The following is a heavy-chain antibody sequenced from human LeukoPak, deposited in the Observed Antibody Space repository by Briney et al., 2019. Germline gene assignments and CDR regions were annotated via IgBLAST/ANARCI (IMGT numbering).Heavy chain of an antibody. CDR2: ISGSGGST. J-gene: IGHJ4*02. D-gene: IGHD3-3*01. V-gene: IGHV3-23*01. Sequence: GGSLRLSCAASGFTFTSYAMSWVRQAPGKGLEWVSAISGSGGSTYYTDSVKGRFTISRDNSKNTLYLQMNSLRAEDTAVYYCAKDRVVIETRGYWGQGTLVTVSS. CDR3: AKDRVVIETRGY. CDR1: GFTFTSYA.